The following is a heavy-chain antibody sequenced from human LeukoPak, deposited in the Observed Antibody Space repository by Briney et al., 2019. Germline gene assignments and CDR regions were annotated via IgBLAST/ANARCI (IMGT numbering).Heavy chain of an antibody. D-gene: IGHD2-15*01. CDR2: IYSGGST. Sequence: GGSLRLSCAASGFTVSSNYMSWVRQAPGKGLEWVSVIYSGGSTYYADSVKGRFTISRDNSKNTLYLQMNSLRAEDTAVYYCARDLGGVQRAYSYMDVWGKGTTVTVSS. V-gene: IGHV3-66*02. CDR3: ARDLGGVQRAYSYMDV. CDR1: GFTVSSNY. J-gene: IGHJ6*03.